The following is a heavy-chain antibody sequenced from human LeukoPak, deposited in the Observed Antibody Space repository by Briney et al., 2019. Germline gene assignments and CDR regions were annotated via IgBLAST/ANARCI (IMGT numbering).Heavy chain of an antibody. CDR3: ARGYWATPFDY. CDR1: GGSISSSSYY. D-gene: IGHD2-8*02. CDR2: IYYSGST. J-gene: IGHJ4*02. V-gene: IGHV4-39*07. Sequence: PSETLSLTCTVSGGSISSSSYYWGWIRQPPGKGLEWIGSIYYSGSTYYNPSLKSRVTISVDTSKNQFSLKLSSMTAADTAVYYCARGYWATPFDYWGQGTLVTVSS.